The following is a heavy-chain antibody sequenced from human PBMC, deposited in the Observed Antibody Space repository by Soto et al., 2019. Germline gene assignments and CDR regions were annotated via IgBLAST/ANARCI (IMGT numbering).Heavy chain of an antibody. J-gene: IGHJ4*02. V-gene: IGHV3-15*07. D-gene: IGHD5-18*01. CDR1: GFTFSNAW. Sequence: GGSLRLSCAASGFTFSNAWMNWVRQAPGKGLEWVGRIKSKTDGGTTDYAAPVKGRFTISRDDSKNTLYLQMNSLKTEDTAVYYCSLSPGGIQDIDYWGQGTLVTVSS. CDR2: IKSKTDGGTT. CDR3: SLSPGGIQDIDY.